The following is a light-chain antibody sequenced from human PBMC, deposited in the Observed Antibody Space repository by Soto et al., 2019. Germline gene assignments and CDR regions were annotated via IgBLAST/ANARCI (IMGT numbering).Light chain of an antibody. V-gene: IGLV2-8*01. J-gene: IGLJ2*01. CDR1: SSDVGSYKY. Sequence: QSALTQPRSVSGSPGQSVSISCTGTSSDVGSYKYVSWYQQHPGKARKLIISEVTKRPSGVPDRFSGSKSGNTASLTVSGLQAEDEADYYCSSYAGSNNVVFGGGTKLTVL. CDR2: EVT. CDR3: SSYAGSNNVV.